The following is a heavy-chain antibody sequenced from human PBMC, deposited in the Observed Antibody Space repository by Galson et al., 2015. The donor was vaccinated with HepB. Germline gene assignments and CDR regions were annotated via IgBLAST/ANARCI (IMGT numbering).Heavy chain of an antibody. V-gene: IGHV4-34*01. CDR1: GGSFSDYH. D-gene: IGHD2-2*01. CDR3: ARGLSGSKVVLPAAKRKHYYYMYV. J-gene: IGHJ6*03. CDR2: INHSEGT. Sequence: ETLSLTCAVYGGSFSDYHWNWLRQPPGKGLEWIGEINHSEGTHYSQSLKSRLTISVDTSKNQFYLKLTSVTAADTAVYYCARGLSGSKVVLPAAKRKHYYYMYVWGKGTTFIVSS.